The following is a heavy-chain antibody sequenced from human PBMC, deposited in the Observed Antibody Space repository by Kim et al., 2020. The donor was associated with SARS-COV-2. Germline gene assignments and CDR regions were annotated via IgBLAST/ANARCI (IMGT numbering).Heavy chain of an antibody. CDR3: ARGLGSAVAGTDCLDY. J-gene: IGHJ4*02. CDR2: IYHSGST. D-gene: IGHD6-19*01. Sequence: SETLSLTCAVSGGSISSSNWWSWVRQPPGKGLEWIGEIYHSGSTNYNPSLKSRVTISVDKSKNQFSLKLSSVTAADTAGYYWARGLGSAVAGTDCLDYWGQGTLVTVSS. CDR1: GGSISSSNW. V-gene: IGHV4-4*02.